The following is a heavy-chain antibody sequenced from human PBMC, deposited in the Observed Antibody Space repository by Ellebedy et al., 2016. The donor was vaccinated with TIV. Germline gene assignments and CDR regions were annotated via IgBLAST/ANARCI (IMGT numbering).Heavy chain of an antibody. Sequence: ASVKVSXKTSGYNFNSYGISWVRQAPGQGLEWMGWINTVNNNTNYAHKFQGRVTLTTATSASTAYLELRGLTADDTAVYYCARDWEDRSYDFWSDTNRHMDVWGKGTTVTVSS. CDR3: ARDWEDRSYDFWSDTNRHMDV. D-gene: IGHD3-3*01. CDR2: INTVNNNT. V-gene: IGHV1-18*01. CDR1: GYNFNSYG. J-gene: IGHJ6*03.